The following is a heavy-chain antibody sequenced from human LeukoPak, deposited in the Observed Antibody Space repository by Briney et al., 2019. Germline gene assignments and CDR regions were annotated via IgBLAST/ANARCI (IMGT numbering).Heavy chain of an antibody. J-gene: IGHJ4*02. D-gene: IGHD5-18*01. CDR2: MNPNSGNT. Sequence: ASVKVSCKASGYTFTSYDINWVRQATGQGLEWMGWMNPNSGNTGYAQKFQGRVTITRNTSISTAYMELSSLRSEDTAVYYCARTTAMVIRNDYWGQGTLVTVSS. CDR1: GYTFTSYD. CDR3: ARTTAMVIRNDY. V-gene: IGHV1-8*03.